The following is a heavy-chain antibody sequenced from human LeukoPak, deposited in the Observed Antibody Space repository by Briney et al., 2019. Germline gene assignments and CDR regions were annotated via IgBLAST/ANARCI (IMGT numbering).Heavy chain of an antibody. CDR2: ISSSGSTI. CDR3: ARGPTIFGVAPFDY. V-gene: IGHV3-48*03. CDR1: GFTFSSYE. D-gene: IGHD3-3*01. J-gene: IGHJ4*02. Sequence: GGSLRLSCAASGFTFSSYEMNWVRQAPGKGLEWVSYISSSGSTIYYADSVKGRFTISRDNAKNSLYLQMNSLRAEDTAVYYCARGPTIFGVAPFDYWGQGTLVTVSS.